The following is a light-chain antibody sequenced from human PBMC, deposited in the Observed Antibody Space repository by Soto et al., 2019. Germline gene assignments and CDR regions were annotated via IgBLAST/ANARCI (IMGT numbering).Light chain of an antibody. CDR2: DAS. CDR3: QQRSNWPRT. J-gene: IGKJ1*01. Sequence: EIVLIQSPATLSLSPGEGATLSCRPSQSFSNSLAWYQQNPGQAPRLLIYDASKRATGIPARFSGSGSGTDFTLTISSLEPEDFAVYYCQQRSNWPRTFGQGTKVEIK. CDR1: QSFSNS. V-gene: IGKV3-11*01.